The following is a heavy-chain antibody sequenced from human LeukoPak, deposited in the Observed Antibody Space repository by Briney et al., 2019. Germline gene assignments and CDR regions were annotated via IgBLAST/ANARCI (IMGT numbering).Heavy chain of an antibody. CDR1: GFTFSSYE. CDR3: ARDKRQVVTAIRYMDV. CDR2: INSDGNTV. J-gene: IGHJ6*03. V-gene: IGHV3-48*03. Sequence: PGGSLRLSCAASGFTFSSYEMNWVRQAPGKGLEWVSYINSDGNTVYYADSEKGRFTIFRDNAKNSLYLQMNSLRAEDTAVYYCARDKRQVVTAIRYMDVWGKGTTVTVSS. D-gene: IGHD2-21*02.